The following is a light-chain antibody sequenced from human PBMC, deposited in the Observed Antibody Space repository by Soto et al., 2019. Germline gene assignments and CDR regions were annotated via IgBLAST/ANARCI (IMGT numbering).Light chain of an antibody. CDR2: SDN. J-gene: IGLJ3*02. CDR1: SSNIGINN. CDR3: AAWDDSLNGWV. V-gene: IGLV1-44*01. Sequence: QPVLTQPPSASGTPGQRVTISCSGSSSNIGINNVNWYQQVPGTAPKLLSYSDNQRPSGVPDRFSGSKSGTSASLAISGLQSEDEADYYCAAWDDSLNGWVFGGGTQLTVL.